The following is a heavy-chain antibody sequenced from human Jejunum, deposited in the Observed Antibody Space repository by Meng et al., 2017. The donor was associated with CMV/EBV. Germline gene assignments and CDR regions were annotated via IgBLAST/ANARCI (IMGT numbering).Heavy chain of an antibody. CDR3: AKGKWELLSFDS. J-gene: IGHJ4*01. V-gene: IGHV3-30*02. CDR1: GFTLSHFG. CDR2: IQYTGNNK. Sequence: ASGFTLSHFGMHWVRQAPGKGLEWVAFIQYTGNNKHYVESVKGRFTVSRDSSKNTLYLQMNSLRPEDTAVYYCAKGKWELLSFDSWGHGTLVTVSS. D-gene: IGHD1-26*01.